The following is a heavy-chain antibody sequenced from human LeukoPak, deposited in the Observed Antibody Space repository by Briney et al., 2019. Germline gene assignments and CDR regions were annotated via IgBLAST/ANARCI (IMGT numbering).Heavy chain of an antibody. J-gene: IGHJ4*02. CDR3: AKPVAGTGYFDY. Sequence: PGGSPRLSCAASGFTFSSYAMSWVRQAPGKGLGWVSTISGSGGTTYYADSVKGRFTISRDNSKNTLYLQMNSLRAEDTAVYYCAKPVAGTGYFDYWGQGTLVTVSS. CDR1: GFTFSSYA. V-gene: IGHV3-23*01. CDR2: ISGSGGTT. D-gene: IGHD6-19*01.